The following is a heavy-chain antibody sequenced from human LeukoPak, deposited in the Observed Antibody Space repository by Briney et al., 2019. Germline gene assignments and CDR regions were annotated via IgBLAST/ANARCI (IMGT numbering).Heavy chain of an antibody. CDR1: GGSISRSSYY. D-gene: IGHD6-19*01. CDR2: IYFIGIT. V-gene: IGHV4-39*07. J-gene: IGHJ5*02. Sequence: PSETLSLTCTVSGGSISRSSYYWGWIRQPPGKGLEWIGSIYFIGITYYNPSLKSRITISVDTSKNQLSLKLNSVIAADTAVYYCARGGSIAVAGTDFQNWFDPWGQGTLVTVSS. CDR3: ARGGSIAVAGTDFQNWFDP.